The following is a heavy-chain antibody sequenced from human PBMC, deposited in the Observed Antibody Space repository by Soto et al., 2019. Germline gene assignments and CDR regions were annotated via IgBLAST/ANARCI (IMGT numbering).Heavy chain of an antibody. V-gene: IGHV4-34*01. CDR3: GRVREPLTRGHWFDP. J-gene: IGHJ5*02. Sequence: SETLSLTCAVYGGSFNGYYWSWIRQPPGKGLEWIGEINHSGSTNYKPSLKSRVTISVDTSKNQFSLKLSSVTAADTAMYYCGRVREPLTRGHWFDPWGQGTLVTVSS. D-gene: IGHD1-26*01. CDR2: INHSGST. CDR1: GGSFNGYY.